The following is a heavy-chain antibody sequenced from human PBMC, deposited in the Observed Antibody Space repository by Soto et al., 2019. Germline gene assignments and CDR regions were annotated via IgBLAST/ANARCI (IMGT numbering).Heavy chain of an antibody. J-gene: IGHJ4*02. CDR3: ARGLSSSSWYYFDY. D-gene: IGHD6-13*01. CDR1: VFTFSSYA. Sequence: WWSLRLSCSASVFTFSSYAMSWFRQAPGKGLEWVSAISGSGGSTYYADSVKGRFTISRDNSKNTLYLQMNSLRAEDTAVYYCARGLSSSSWYYFDYWGQGTLVTVSS. V-gene: IGHV3-23*01. CDR2: ISGSGGST.